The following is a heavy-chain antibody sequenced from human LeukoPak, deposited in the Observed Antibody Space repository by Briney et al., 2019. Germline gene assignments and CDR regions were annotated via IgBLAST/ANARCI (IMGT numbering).Heavy chain of an antibody. Sequence: GESLKISCVTSGFTSSNAWMSWVRQAPGKGPEWVGRIKSKTDGGTTDYAAPVKGRFTISRDDSKNTLYLQMNSLKTEDTAVYYCTTPTIWGQGTLVTVSS. CDR1: GFTSSNAW. CDR3: TTPTI. V-gene: IGHV3-15*01. J-gene: IGHJ4*02. D-gene: IGHD5-12*01. CDR2: IKSKTDGGTT.